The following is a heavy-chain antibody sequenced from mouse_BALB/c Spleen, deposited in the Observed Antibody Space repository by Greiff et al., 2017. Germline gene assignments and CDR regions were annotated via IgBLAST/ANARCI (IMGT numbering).Heavy chain of an antibody. CDR1: GYTFTSYW. CDR2: IYPGDGDT. D-gene: IGHD2-4*01. J-gene: IGHJ3*01. Sequence: VQVVESGAELARPGASVKLSCKASGYTFTSYWMQWVKQRPGQGLEWIGAIYPGDGDTRYTQKFKGKATLTADKSSSTAYMQLSSLASEDSAVYYCARRTYDYVFAYWGQGTLVTVSA. CDR3: ARRTYDYVFAY. V-gene: IGHV1-87*01.